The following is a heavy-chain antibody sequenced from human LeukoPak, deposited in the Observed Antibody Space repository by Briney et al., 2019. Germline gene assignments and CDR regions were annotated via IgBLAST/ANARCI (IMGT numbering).Heavy chain of an antibody. CDR1: GFTFRSYA. CDR2: ISHDGNNK. Sequence: GGSLRLSCAASGFTFRSYAMHWVRQAPGKGVEWVAVISHDGNNKYYADSVKGRFTISRDNSKNKLDLQMNTLRAEDTAIYYCARCSSTWDYYFDYWGQGTLVTVSS. J-gene: IGHJ4*02. D-gene: IGHD6-13*01. V-gene: IGHV3-30-3*01. CDR3: ARCSSTWDYYFDY.